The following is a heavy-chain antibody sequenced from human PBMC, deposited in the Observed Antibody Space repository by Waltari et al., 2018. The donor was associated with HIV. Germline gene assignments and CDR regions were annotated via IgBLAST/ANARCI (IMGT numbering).Heavy chain of an antibody. CDR1: GITFSSNR. CDR3: ARNLEAAAFDI. D-gene: IGHD3-3*01. V-gene: IGHV3-21*01. J-gene: IGHJ3*02. Sequence: EVQLVESGGGLVKPGGSLRLYCAASGITFSSNRMTWVRQAPGKGLEWVSSISSSSSYIYYADSVKGRFTISRDNAKNSLYLQMNSLRAEDTAVYYCARNLEAAAFDIWGQGTMVTVSS. CDR2: ISSSSSYI.